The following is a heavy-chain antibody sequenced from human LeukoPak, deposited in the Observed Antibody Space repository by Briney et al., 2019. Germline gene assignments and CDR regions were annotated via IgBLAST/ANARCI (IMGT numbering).Heavy chain of an antibody. D-gene: IGHD2-15*01. CDR3: ARGYCSGGSCKKSDAFDI. J-gene: IGHJ3*02. Sequence: SQTLSLTCAVSGGSISSGGYSWRWIRQPPGKGLEWIGYIYHSGSTYYNPSLKSRVTISVDRSKNQFSLKLSSVTAADTAVYYCARGYCSGGSCKKSDAFDIWGQGTMVTVSS. CDR2: IYHSGST. V-gene: IGHV4-30-2*01. CDR1: GGSISSGGYS.